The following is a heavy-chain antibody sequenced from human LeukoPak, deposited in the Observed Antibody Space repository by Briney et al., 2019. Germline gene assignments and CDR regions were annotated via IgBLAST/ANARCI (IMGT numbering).Heavy chain of an antibody. CDR3: ARGPWGRGVPQAFDY. CDR1: GGSFSGYY. V-gene: IGHV4-34*01. Sequence: SETLSLTCAVYGGSFSGYYWSWIRPPPGKGLEWIGEINHSGSTNYNPSLRSRVTISVDTSKNQFSLKLSSVTAADTAVYYCARGPWGRGVPQAFDYWGQGTLVTVSS. J-gene: IGHJ4*02. CDR2: INHSGST. D-gene: IGHD3-10*01.